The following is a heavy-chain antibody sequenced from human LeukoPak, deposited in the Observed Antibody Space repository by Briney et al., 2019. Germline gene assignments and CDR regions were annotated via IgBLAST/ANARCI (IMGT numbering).Heavy chain of an antibody. V-gene: IGHV3-7*01. D-gene: IGHD4-17*01. CDR1: GFTFRSYW. CDR3: ARDGAPFDF. J-gene: IGHJ4*02. CDR2: IKQDGSEK. Sequence: GGSLRLSCAASGFTFRSYWMSWVRQAPEKGLEWVADIKQDGSEKYYVDSVKGRFTISRDNAKKSLYLQMNSLRAEDTAIYYCARDGAPFDFWGQGTLVTVSS.